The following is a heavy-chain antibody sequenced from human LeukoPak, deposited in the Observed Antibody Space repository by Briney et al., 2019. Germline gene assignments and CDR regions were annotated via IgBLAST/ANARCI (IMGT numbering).Heavy chain of an antibody. V-gene: IGHV4-31*03. Sequence: SETLSLTCTVSGGSISSGGYYWSWIRQHPGKGLEWIGYIFYSGSTYYNPSLKSRVTISVDTSNNHFSLKLSSVTAADAAVYYCARGYYFDYWGQGTLVTVSS. CDR3: ARGYYFDY. J-gene: IGHJ4*02. CDR1: GGSISSGGYY. CDR2: IFYSGST.